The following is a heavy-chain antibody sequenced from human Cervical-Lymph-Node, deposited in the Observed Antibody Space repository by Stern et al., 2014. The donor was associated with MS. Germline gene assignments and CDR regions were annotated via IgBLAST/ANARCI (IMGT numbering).Heavy chain of an antibody. Sequence: EVQLVQSGGGLMQPGGSLRLSCVASGFSFRTYSMNWVRQAPGKGLEWLAYISGSGDNTYYADSVKGRFTISRDNVKNLLLLQMESLRVDDSAVYYCVSRPSNGMDVWGQGASVAVSS. CDR2: ISGSGDNT. J-gene: IGHJ6*02. V-gene: IGHV3-48*01. CDR3: VSRPSNGMDV. CDR1: GFSFRTYS.